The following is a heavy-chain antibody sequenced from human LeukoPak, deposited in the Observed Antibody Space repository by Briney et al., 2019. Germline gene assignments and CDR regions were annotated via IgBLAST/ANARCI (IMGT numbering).Heavy chain of an antibody. CDR2: TYYRSKWYN. D-gene: IGHD1-14*01. CDR1: GDSVSSNSAA. Sequence: SQTLSLTCAISGDSVSSNSAAWNWIRQSPSRGLEWLGRTYYRSKWYNDYAVSVKSRITINPDTSKNQFSLQLNSVTPEDTAVYYCARGTLGGTIYYYYYGMDVWGQGTTVTVSS. V-gene: IGHV6-1*01. CDR3: ARGTLGGTIYYYYYGMDV. J-gene: IGHJ6*02.